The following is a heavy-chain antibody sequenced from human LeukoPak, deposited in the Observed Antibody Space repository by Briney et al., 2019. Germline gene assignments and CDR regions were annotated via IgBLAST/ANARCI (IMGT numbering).Heavy chain of an antibody. CDR1: GFTFSSYA. V-gene: IGHV3-64*01. J-gene: IGHJ3*02. Sequence: GGSLRLSCAASGFTFSSYAMHWVRQAPGKGLEYVSAISSNGGSTYYANSVKGRFTISRDNSKNTLYLQMGSLRAEDMAVYYCASGSVGARAFDIWGQGTMVTVSS. CDR3: ASGSVGARAFDI. D-gene: IGHD1-26*01. CDR2: ISSNGGST.